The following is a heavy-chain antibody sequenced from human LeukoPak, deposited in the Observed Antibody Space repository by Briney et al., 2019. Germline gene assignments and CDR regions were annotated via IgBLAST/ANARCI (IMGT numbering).Heavy chain of an antibody. CDR1: GYTFTNYG. CDR3: ARDLVDGVGAPGAY. Sequence: GASVKVSCKASGYTFTNYGIIWMRQAPGQGLEWMGWINTYNGNTNYAQKLQGRVTITTDTSTSTAYMELRSLRSDDTAVFYCARDLVDGVGAPGAYWGQGALVTVSS. D-gene: IGHD1-26*01. V-gene: IGHV1-18*01. J-gene: IGHJ4*02. CDR2: INTYNGNT.